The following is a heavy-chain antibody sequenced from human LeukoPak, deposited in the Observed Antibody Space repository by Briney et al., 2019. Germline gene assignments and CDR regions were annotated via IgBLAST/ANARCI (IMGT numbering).Heavy chain of an antibody. V-gene: IGHV3-21*01. D-gene: IGHD3-10*01. CDR2: ISSSSYI. Sequence: PGGSLRLSCAASGFTFSSYSMNWVRQAPGKGLEWVSSISSSSYIYYADSVKGRFTISRDNAKNSLYLQMNSLRAEDTAVYYCAVDWTGSGSSSYFDYWGQGTLVTVSS. CDR1: GFTFSSYS. CDR3: AVDWTGSGSSSYFDY. J-gene: IGHJ4*02.